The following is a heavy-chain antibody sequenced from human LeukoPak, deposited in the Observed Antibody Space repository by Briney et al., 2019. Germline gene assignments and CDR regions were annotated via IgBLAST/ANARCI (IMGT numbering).Heavy chain of an antibody. CDR2: ISAYNGNT. Sequence: ASVKVSCKASGYTFTSYGISWVRQAPGQGLEWMGWISAYNGNTNYAQKLQGRVTVTTDTSTSTAYMELRSLRSDDTAVYYCARDPYYYDSSGYPWGFDIWGQGTMVTVSS. J-gene: IGHJ3*02. CDR1: GYTFTSYG. CDR3: ARDPYYYDSSGYPWGFDI. V-gene: IGHV1-18*01. D-gene: IGHD3-22*01.